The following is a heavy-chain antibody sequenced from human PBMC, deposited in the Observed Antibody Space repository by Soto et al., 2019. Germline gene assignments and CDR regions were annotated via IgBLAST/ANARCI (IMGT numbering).Heavy chain of an antibody. Sequence: EVQLLESGGGLVQPGGSLRLSCAASGFTFSSYAMSWVRQAPGKGLEWVSAISGSGGSTYYADSVKGRFTISRDNSKKTLYLQMNSLRAEDTAVYYCAKGYDFWSGYYQQSYYYGMDVWGQGTTVTVSS. CDR1: GFTFSSYA. J-gene: IGHJ6*02. D-gene: IGHD3-3*01. CDR2: ISGSGGST. CDR3: AKGYDFWSGYYQQSYYYGMDV. V-gene: IGHV3-23*01.